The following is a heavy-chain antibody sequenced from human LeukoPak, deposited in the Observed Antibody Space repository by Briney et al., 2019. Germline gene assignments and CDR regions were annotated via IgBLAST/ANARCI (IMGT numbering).Heavy chain of an antibody. CDR1: GGSISSSSYY. J-gene: IGHJ4*02. D-gene: IGHD6-19*01. V-gene: IGHV4-39*07. CDR3: ARESSGWYGVDY. Sequence: KTSETLSLTCTVSGGSISSSSYYWGWIRQPPGKGLEWIGSIYYSGSTYYNPSLKSRATISIDTSKNQFSLKVISVTAADTAVYYCARESSGWYGVDYWAQGTLVTVSS. CDR2: IYYSGST.